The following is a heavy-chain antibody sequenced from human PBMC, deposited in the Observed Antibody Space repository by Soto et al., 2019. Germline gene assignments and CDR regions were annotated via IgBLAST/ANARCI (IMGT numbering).Heavy chain of an antibody. CDR3: TRRASSSFYHFDF. CDR1: GYSFTAYW. Sequence: PGRSLKISCQASGYSFTAYWITWVRQMPGKGLEWMATIDPSDSYVDYSPSFRGHVTFSVDRSITTVYLQWNSLKASDSAMYFCTRRASSSFYHFDFWGQGALVTVSS. D-gene: IGHD2-2*01. CDR2: IDPSDSYV. V-gene: IGHV5-10-1*01. J-gene: IGHJ4*02.